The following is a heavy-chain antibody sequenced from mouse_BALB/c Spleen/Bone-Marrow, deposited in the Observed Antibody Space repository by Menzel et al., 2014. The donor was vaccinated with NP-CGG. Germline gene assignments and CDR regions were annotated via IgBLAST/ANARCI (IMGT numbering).Heavy chain of an antibody. J-gene: IGHJ2*01. D-gene: IGHD2-2*01. Sequence: VQLQQSGAELVKPGASVKLSCTASGFNIKDTYMHWVKRRPEQGLEWIGRIDPANGNTKYDPKFQGKATITADTSFNTAYLQLSSLTSEDTAVYYCASYVYGYYFDYWGQGTTLTVSS. V-gene: IGHV14-3*02. CDR2: IDPANGNT. CDR1: GFNIKDTY. CDR3: ASYVYGYYFDY.